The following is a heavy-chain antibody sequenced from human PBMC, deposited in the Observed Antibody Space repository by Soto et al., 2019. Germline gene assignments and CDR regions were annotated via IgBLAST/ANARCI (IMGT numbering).Heavy chain of an antibody. J-gene: IGHJ6*02. CDR2: ISGSGGST. Sequence: EVQLLESGGGLVQPGGSLRLSCAASGFTFSSYAMSWVRQAPGKGLEWVSAISGSGGSTYYADSVKGRFTISRDNSKNTLYLQMNSLRAEDTAVYYCANSHGYYDYYYYYGMDVWGQGTTVTVSS. D-gene: IGHD4-17*01. V-gene: IGHV3-23*01. CDR3: ANSHGYYDYYYYYGMDV. CDR1: GFTFSSYA.